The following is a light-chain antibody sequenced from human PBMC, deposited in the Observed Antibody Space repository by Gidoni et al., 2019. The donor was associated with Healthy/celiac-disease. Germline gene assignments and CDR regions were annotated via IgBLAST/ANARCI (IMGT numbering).Light chain of an antibody. CDR3: QVWDSSSDHAV. CDR2: YDS. CDR1: NIGSKS. J-gene: IGLJ7*01. V-gene: IGLV3-21*04. Sequence: SYVLTQPPSVSVAPGKTARITYGGNNIGSKSVHWYQQKPGQAPVLVIYYDSDRPSGIPERFSGSNSGNTATLTISRVEAGDEADYYCQVWDSSSDHAVFGGGTQLTVL.